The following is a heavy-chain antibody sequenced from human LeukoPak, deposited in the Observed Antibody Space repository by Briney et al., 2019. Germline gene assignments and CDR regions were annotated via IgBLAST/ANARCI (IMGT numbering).Heavy chain of an antibody. V-gene: IGHV3-30-3*01. CDR2: VGYDGTET. Sequence: VGSLRLSCAASGFPSRIYTMHWVRQAPGKGLEWVAVVGYDGTETYYADSVKGRFTISRDNSKNTLYLQMNSLRAEDTAVYYCAKDRVGANLFDYWGQGTLVTVSS. J-gene: IGHJ4*02. CDR3: AKDRVGANLFDY. CDR1: GFPSRIYT. D-gene: IGHD1-26*01.